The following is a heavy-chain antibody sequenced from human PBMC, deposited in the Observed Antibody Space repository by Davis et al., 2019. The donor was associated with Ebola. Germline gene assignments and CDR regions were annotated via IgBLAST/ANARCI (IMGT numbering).Heavy chain of an antibody. Sequence: PGGSLRLSCAASGFTFSDYYMNWFRQAPGKGLEWVSLISTSGASIYYADSVKGQFSISRDNDVNSLYLQMSSLRPEDTGVYYCARPSSTRPYQYYYMDVWGKGTTVTVSS. CDR3: ARPSSTRPYQYYYMDV. V-gene: IGHV3-11*04. CDR2: ISTSGASI. D-gene: IGHD2-2*01. CDR1: GFTFSDYY. J-gene: IGHJ6*03.